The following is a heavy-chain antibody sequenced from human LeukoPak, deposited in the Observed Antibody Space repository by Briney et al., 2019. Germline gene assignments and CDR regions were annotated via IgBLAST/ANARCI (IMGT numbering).Heavy chain of an antibody. CDR3: AKASVDTAMVGTLDY. V-gene: IGHV3-74*01. Sequence: PGGSLRLSCAASGFTFSSYWMHWVRQAPGKGLVWVSRINSDGSSTSYADSVRGRFSISRDNAKNSLYLQMNSLRAEDTAVYYCAKASVDTAMVGTLDYWGQGTLVTVSS. CDR1: GFTFSSYW. J-gene: IGHJ4*02. CDR2: INSDGSST. D-gene: IGHD5-18*01.